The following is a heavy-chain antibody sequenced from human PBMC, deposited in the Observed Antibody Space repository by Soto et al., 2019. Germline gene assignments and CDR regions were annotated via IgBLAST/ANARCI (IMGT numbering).Heavy chain of an antibody. Sequence: QLQLQESGPGLVKPSETLSLTCAVSGGSMSNSHYCWGWIRQTPGKGLEWIGSIYDSGTIYYNPSLKSRVTIAVDTSKNQFSLRLSFVTAADTAVYYCARPLSPYNMALAHGSDAFDIWGQGTKVTVSS. CDR3: ARPLSPYNMALAHGSDAFDI. CDR2: IYDSGTI. J-gene: IGHJ3*02. D-gene: IGHD1-20*01. CDR1: GGSMSNSHYC. V-gene: IGHV4-39*01.